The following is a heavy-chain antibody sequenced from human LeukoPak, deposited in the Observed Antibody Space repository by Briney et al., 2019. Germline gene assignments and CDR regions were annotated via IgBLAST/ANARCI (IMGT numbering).Heavy chain of an antibody. CDR2: ISSSGGST. V-gene: IGHV3-23*01. CDR3: AKIVVDPNYYYYGMDV. CDR1: GGSFSGYY. Sequence: ETLSLTCAVYGGSFSGYYWSWIRQPPGKGLEWVSIISSSGGSTSYADSVKGRFTISRDNSNNTLYLQMNSLRAGDTAIYYCAKIVVDPNYYYYGMDVWGQGTTVTVSS. D-gene: IGHD3-22*01. J-gene: IGHJ6*02.